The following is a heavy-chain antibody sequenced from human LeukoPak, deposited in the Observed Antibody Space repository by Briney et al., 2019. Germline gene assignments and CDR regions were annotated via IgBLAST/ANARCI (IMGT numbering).Heavy chain of an antibody. CDR1: GYTFTSYG. Sequence: ASVTVSCKASGYTFTSYGMNWVRQAPGQGLEWMGWINTNTGNPTYAQGFTGRFVFSLDTSVSTAYLQISSLKAEDTAVYYCARVLAMIRGAPFDYWGQGTLVTVTS. CDR3: ARVLAMIRGAPFDY. CDR2: INTNTGNP. J-gene: IGHJ4*02. V-gene: IGHV7-4-1*02. D-gene: IGHD3-10*01.